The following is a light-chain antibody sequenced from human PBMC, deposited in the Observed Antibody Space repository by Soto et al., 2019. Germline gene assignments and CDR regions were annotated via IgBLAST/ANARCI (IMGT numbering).Light chain of an antibody. V-gene: IGKV3-11*01. CDR3: QQRSNWPLT. J-gene: IGKJ3*01. CDR1: QSVSSY. CDR2: DAS. Sequence: EIVLTQSPATLSLSPGERVTLSCRASQSVSSYLAWYQQKPGQAPRLLIYDASNRATGIPARFSGSGSGTDFTLTISSLEPEDFAVYYCQQRSNWPLTFGPGTRWIS.